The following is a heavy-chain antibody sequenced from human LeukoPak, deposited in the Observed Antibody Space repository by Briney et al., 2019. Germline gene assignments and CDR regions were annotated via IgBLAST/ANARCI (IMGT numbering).Heavy chain of an antibody. V-gene: IGHV4-34*01. J-gene: IGHJ4*02. CDR2: INHSGST. CDR1: GGSFSGYY. D-gene: IGHD6-13*01. CDR3: AMDSSWPYYFDY. Sequence: SETLSLTCAVYGGSFSGYYWSWFRQPPGKGLEWIGEINHSGSTNYNPSLKSRVTISIDTSKNQLSLKLSSVTAADTAVYFCAMDSSWPYYFDYWGQGTLVTVSS.